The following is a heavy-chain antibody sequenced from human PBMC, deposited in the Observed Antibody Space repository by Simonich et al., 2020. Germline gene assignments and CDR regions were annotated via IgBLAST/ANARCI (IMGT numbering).Heavy chain of an antibody. D-gene: IGHD6-13*01. CDR1: GFTFSSYA. CDR3: ARAIAAAGTPFDY. V-gene: IGHV3-30*07. J-gene: IGHJ4*02. Sequence: QVQLVESGGGVVQPGRSLRLSCAASGFTFSSYAMHWVLQAPGKGIEWVAVISLDGSNKYYADSGKGRFTISRDNSKNTLYLQMNSLRAEDTAVYYCARAIAAAGTPFDYWGQGTLVTVSS. CDR2: ISLDGSNK.